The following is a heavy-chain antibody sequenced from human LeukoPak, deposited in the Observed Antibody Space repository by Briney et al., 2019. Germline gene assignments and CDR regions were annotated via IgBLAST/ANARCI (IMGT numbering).Heavy chain of an antibody. D-gene: IGHD5-24*01. CDR1: GGSISRYY. Sequence: SETLSLTCTVSGGSISRYYWSWIRQPPGKGLEWIGYIYYSGSTNYNPSLKSRVTISVDTSKNQFSLKLSSVTAADTAVYYCARTQRGGYNYGYYYYYMDVWGKGTTVTVSS. CDR3: ARTQRGGYNYGYYYYYMDV. CDR2: IYYSGST. V-gene: IGHV4-59*01. J-gene: IGHJ6*03.